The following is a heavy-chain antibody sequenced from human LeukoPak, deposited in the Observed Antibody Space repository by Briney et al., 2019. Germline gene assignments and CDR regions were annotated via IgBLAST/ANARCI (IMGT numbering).Heavy chain of an antibody. CDR2: IYYSGST. V-gene: IGHV4-39*01. CDR1: GGSISSGSYY. Sequence: SETLSLTCTVSGGSISSGSYYWGWIRQPPGKGLEWIGSIYYSGSTYYNPSLKSRVTISVDTSKNQFSLKVNSVTAADTALYYCASQQQVAFDYWGQGTLVTVSS. J-gene: IGHJ4*02. CDR3: ASQQQVAFDY. D-gene: IGHD6-6*01.